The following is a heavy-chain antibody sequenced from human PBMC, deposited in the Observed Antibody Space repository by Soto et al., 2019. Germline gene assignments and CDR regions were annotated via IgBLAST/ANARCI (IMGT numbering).Heavy chain of an antibody. Sequence: QVHLQQWGAGLLKSSETLSLTCAVYGGSFSGYYWNWIRQPPGKGLEWIGEINHSGSISYNPSLKGRVALSLDTSKIRFSLKLSSVTAADTAVYYCASPGFRFDFWSGRPYYFDFWGQGPLVTVSS. CDR3: ASPGFRFDFWSGRPYYFDF. CDR1: GGSFSGYY. CDR2: INHSGSI. V-gene: IGHV4-34*01. J-gene: IGHJ4*02. D-gene: IGHD3-3*01.